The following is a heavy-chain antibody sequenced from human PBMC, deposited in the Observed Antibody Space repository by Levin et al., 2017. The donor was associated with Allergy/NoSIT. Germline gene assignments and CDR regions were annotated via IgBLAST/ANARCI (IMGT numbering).Heavy chain of an antibody. J-gene: IGHJ4*02. CDR3: AREALAYFDS. V-gene: IGHV4-39*07. CDR1: GDSISDSHYS. Sequence: KPSETLSLTCTVSGDSISDSHYSWAWIRQSPGKGLQWIGNVYYSGRTYYNSSLTSPVLISLDTSKTLFSLRLHSVTAADTDVYFCAREALAYFDSWGQGTLVTVSS. CDR2: VYYSGRT.